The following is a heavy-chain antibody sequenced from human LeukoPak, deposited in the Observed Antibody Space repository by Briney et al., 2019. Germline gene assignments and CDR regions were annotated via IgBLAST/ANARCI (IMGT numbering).Heavy chain of an antibody. V-gene: IGHV3-30-3*01. CDR3: ARDYPADY. CDR1: GFTFSSYA. J-gene: IGHJ4*02. Sequence: GGSLRLSCAASGFTFSSYAMHWVRQAPGKGLEWVALISYDGSDKKYADSVKGRFTVSRDNSKNTLYLQMHSLKVEDTAVYYCARDYPADYWGQGTLVTVSS. CDR2: ISYDGSDK.